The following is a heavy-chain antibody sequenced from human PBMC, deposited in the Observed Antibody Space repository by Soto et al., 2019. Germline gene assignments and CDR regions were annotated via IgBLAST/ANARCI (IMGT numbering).Heavy chain of an antibody. Sequence: SETLSLTCTVSGGSISSYYWSWIQQPPGKGLEWIGYIYYSGSTNYNPSLKSRVTISVDTSKNQFSLKLSSVTAADTAVYYCGRGGSVWYYLAYWGQGTLVTVSS. CDR1: GGSISSYY. V-gene: IGHV4-59*01. J-gene: IGHJ4*02. CDR2: IYYSGST. D-gene: IGHD6-19*01. CDR3: GRGGSVWYYLAY.